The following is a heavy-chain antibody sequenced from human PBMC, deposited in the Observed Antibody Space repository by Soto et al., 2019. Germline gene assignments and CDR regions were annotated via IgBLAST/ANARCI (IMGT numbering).Heavy chain of an antibody. D-gene: IGHD3-10*01. Sequence: ASVKVSCKASGGTFSSYAISWVRQAPGQGLEWMGGIIPIFGTANYAQKFQGRVTITADESTSTAYMELSSLRSEDTAVYCCARDFNYYGSGRGVDIWGQGTMVTVSS. CDR1: GGTFSSYA. J-gene: IGHJ3*02. V-gene: IGHV1-69*13. CDR3: ARDFNYYGSGRGVDI. CDR2: IIPIFGTA.